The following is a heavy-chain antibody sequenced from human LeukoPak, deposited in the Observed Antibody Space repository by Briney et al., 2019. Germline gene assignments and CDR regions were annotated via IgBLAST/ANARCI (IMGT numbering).Heavy chain of an antibody. V-gene: IGHV3-23*01. CDR3: AKEDYYDSSGYYFDYFDC. CDR1: GFTFSSYA. D-gene: IGHD3-22*01. J-gene: IGHJ4*02. Sequence: GGSLRLSCAASGFTFSSYAMSWVRQAPGKGLEWVSAISGSGGSTYYADSVKGRFTISRDNSKNTLYLQMNSLRAEDTAVYYCAKEDYYDSSGYYFDYFDCWGQGTLVTVSS. CDR2: ISGSGGST.